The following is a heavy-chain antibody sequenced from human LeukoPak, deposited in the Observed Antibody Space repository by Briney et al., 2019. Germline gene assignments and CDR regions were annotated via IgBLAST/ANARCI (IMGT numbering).Heavy chain of an antibody. CDR3: ARDSSGWYGQGWFDP. CDR1: GYTFTSYY. J-gene: IGHJ5*02. CDR2: INPSGGST. V-gene: IGHV1-46*01. Sequence: ASVKVSCKASGYTFTSYYMHWVRQAPGQGLEWMGIINPSGGSTSYAQKFQGRVTITADESTSTAYMELSSLRSEDTAVYYCARDSSGWYGQGWFDPWGQGTLVTVSS. D-gene: IGHD6-19*01.